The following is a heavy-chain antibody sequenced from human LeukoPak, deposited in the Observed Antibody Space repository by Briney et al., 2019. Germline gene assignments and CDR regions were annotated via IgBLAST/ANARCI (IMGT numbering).Heavy chain of an antibody. CDR2: IYYSGST. CDR3: ARGRRHSGSYLFDH. CDR1: GGSISSGGYY. D-gene: IGHD1-26*01. V-gene: IGHV4-31*03. Sequence: SQTLSLTCTVSGGSISSGGYYWSWIRQHPGKGLEWIGYIYYSGSTYYNPSLKSRVTISVDTSKNQFSLKLSSVTAADTAVYYCARGRRHSGSYLFDHWGQGTLVTVSS. J-gene: IGHJ4*02.